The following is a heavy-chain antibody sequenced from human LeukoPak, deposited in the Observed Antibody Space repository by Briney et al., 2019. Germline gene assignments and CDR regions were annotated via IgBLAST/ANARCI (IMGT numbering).Heavy chain of an antibody. CDR1: GFTFSSYA. J-gene: IGHJ4*02. Sequence: PGGSLRLSCAASGFTFSSYAMSWVRQAPGKGLEWVSVIYSGGSTYYADSVKGRFTISRDNSKNTLYLQMNSLRAEDTAVYYCATAPFEIATTSFDYWGQGTLVTVSS. CDR3: ATAPFEIATTSFDY. D-gene: IGHD1-1*01. V-gene: IGHV3-53*01. CDR2: IYSGGST.